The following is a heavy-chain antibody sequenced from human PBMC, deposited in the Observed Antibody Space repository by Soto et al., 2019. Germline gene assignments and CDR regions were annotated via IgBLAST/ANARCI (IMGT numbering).Heavy chain of an antibody. V-gene: IGHV4-31*03. CDR3: ARDRLGSWFDP. Sequence: PSETLSLTCTVSGGSISSGGYYWSWIRQHPGKGLEWIGYIYYSGSTYYNPSLKSRVTISVDTSKNQFSLKLSSVTAADTAVYYCARDRLGSWFDPWGQGTLVTVSS. CDR2: IYYSGST. J-gene: IGHJ5*02. CDR1: GGSISSGGYY. D-gene: IGHD3-9*01.